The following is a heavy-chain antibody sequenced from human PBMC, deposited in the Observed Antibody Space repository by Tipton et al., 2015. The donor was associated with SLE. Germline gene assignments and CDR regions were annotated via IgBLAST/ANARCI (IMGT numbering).Heavy chain of an antibody. CDR2: INHSGSP. CDR3: ARDPNGGYGSFDY. CDR1: GGSVSGKY. Sequence: TLSLTCAVYGGSVSGKYWDWIRQPPGKGLEWIGGINHSGSPNYNPSLKSRVTVSVDTSKNQFSLKLSSVTAADTAVYYCARDPNGGYGSFDYWGLGALVTVSS. J-gene: IGHJ4*02. V-gene: IGHV4-34*01. D-gene: IGHD7-27*01.